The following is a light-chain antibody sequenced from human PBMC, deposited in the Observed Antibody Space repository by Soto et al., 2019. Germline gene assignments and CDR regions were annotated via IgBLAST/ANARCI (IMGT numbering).Light chain of an antibody. V-gene: IGKV4-1*01. J-gene: IGKJ2*01. CDR3: QQYYSTPPH. CDR1: QSVLFSSNNKNY. Sequence: DIVMTQSPDSLAVSLGERATINCKSSQSVLFSSNNKNYLAWYQQKPGQPPKLLIYWASTRESGVPDRFSGSWSGTDFTLTISSLQAEDVAVYYCQQYYSTPPHFGQGTKLEIK. CDR2: WAS.